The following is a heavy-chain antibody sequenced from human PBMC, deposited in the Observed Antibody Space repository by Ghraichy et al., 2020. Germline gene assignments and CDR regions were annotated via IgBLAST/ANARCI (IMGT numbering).Heavy chain of an antibody. D-gene: IGHD3-3*01. CDR2: IYYSGST. J-gene: IGHJ4*02. Sequence: SQTLSLTCTVSGGSISSYYWSWIRQPPGKGLEWIGYIYYSGSTNYNPSLKSRVTISVDTSKNQFSLKLSSVTAPDTAVYYCARSNLYYDFWSSSDSPYYFDYWGQGTLVTVSS. CDR3: ARSNLYYDFWSSSDSPYYFDY. V-gene: IGHV4-59*01. CDR1: GGSISSYY.